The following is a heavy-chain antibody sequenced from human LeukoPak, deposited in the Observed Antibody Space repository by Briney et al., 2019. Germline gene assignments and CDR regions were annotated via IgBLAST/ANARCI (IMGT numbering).Heavy chain of an antibody. Sequence: GGSLRLSCAASGFTFSSYWMHWVRQAPGKGLVWVSRINSDGSTTNYADSVKGRFTISRDNARNTLYLQMNSLRGEDTTVYYCARGWESGAFDIWGQGTMVTVSS. J-gene: IGHJ3*02. CDR3: ARGWESGAFDI. D-gene: IGHD1-26*01. V-gene: IGHV3-74*01. CDR2: INSDGSTT. CDR1: GFTFSSYW.